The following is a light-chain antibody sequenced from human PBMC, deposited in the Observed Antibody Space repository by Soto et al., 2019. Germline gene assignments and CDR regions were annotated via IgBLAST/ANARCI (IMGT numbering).Light chain of an antibody. V-gene: IGKV3-20*01. CDR1: QSLSSTY. CDR2: GAS. Sequence: EIVLTQSPGTLSLSPGERATLSCRASQSLSSTYLAWYLHKPGQAPRLLIYGASSRATGTPDRSSGSGSGTDFSLTISRLEPVDFAVYYCQQYSNSLITFGQGTRLEIK. CDR3: QQYSNSLIT. J-gene: IGKJ5*01.